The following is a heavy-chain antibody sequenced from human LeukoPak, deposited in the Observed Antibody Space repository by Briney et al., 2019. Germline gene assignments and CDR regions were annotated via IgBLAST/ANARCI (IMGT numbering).Heavy chain of an antibody. V-gene: IGHV1-2*02. Sequence: ASVKVSCKASGYTFTNYYMHWVRQAPGQGLEWMGWINPNSGGTKYAQKFQGRVTMTRDTSISTAYMELSRLRSDDTAVYYCARELYYYYYYDMDVWGQGTTVNVSS. CDR3: ARELYYYYYYDMDV. CDR1: GYTFTNYY. CDR2: INPNSGGT. J-gene: IGHJ6*02. D-gene: IGHD2-2*02.